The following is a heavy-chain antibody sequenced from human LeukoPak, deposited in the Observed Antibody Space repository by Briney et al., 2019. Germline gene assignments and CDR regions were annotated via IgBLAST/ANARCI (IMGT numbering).Heavy chain of an antibody. CDR1: GGYFSGYY. CDR3: ARWGTDLWVPGVSYYYMDV. D-gene: IGHD3-16*01. V-gene: IGHV4-34*01. J-gene: IGHJ6*03. CDR2: INHSGST. Sequence: PSETLSLTCAVYGGYFSGYYWSWIRQPPGKGLEWIGEINHSGSTNYNPSLKSRVTISVDTSKNQFSLKLRSVTAADTAVYYCARWGTDLWVPGVSYYYMDVWGKETTVTVSS.